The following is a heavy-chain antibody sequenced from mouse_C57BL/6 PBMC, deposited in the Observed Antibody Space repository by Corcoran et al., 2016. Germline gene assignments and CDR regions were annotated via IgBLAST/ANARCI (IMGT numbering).Heavy chain of an antibody. CDR1: GYTFTTYG. D-gene: IGHD2-1*01. J-gene: IGHJ2*01. CDR3: ARRGNYVFDY. CDR2: INTYSGVP. V-gene: IGHV9-3*01. Sequence: QIQLVQSGPELKKPGETVKISCKASGYTFTTYGMSWVKQAPGKGLKWMGWINTYSGVPKYADDFKGRFAFSLETSDSTAYLQINNLKNEDTATYFCARRGNYVFDYWGQGTTLTVSS.